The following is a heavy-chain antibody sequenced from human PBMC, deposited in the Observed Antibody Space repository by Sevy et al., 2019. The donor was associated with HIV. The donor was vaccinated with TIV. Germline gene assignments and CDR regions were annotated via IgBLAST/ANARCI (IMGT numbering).Heavy chain of an antibody. Sequence: ASVKVSCKASGYTFVNYAMSWVRQAPGQGLEWMGWISVDNANTNHAQKFQGRVTLTTDTSTRTAYMGLRSLGSDDTAVYYCARVAVADHDALDVWGQGTLVTVSS. J-gene: IGHJ3*01. CDR3: ARVAVADHDALDV. V-gene: IGHV1-18*01. CDR1: GYTFVNYA. D-gene: IGHD6-19*01. CDR2: ISVDNANT.